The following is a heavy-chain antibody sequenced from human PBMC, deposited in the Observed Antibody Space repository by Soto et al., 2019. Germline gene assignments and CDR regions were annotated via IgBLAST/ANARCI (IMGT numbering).Heavy chain of an antibody. CDR2: ISAYNGNT. CDR1: GYTFTSNG. D-gene: IGHD2-21*02. J-gene: IGHJ4*02. CDR3: ARDLAYCGGDCYPIDY. Sequence: QVQLVQSGAEVKKPGASVKVSCKASGYTFTSNGISWVRQAPGQGLEWMGWISAYNGNTNYAQKLQGRVTMTTDTATSTAYMERRSLRSDDTAVYYWARDLAYCGGDCYPIDYWGQGTLVTVSS. V-gene: IGHV1-18*01.